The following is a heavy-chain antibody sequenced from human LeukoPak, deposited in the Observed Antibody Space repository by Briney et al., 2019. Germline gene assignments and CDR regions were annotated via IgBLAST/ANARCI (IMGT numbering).Heavy chain of an antibody. CDR3: THRAAVAAHQAFDF. CDR2: IYWDDDK. Sequence: SGPTLVKPTQTLTLTCTFSGFSLSSAGVGVAWIRQPPGKALEWLAVIYWDDDKRYSPSLKSRLTITKGTSKTQVVLTVTNVDPVDTGTYYCTHRAAVAAHQAFDFWGQGILVTVSS. D-gene: IGHD6-19*01. V-gene: IGHV2-5*02. J-gene: IGHJ4*02. CDR1: GFSLSSAGVG.